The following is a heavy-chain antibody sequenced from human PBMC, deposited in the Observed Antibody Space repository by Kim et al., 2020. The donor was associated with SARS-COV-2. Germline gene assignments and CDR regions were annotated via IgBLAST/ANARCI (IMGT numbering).Heavy chain of an antibody. V-gene: IGHV6-1*01. CDR1: GDSVSSNSAA. Sequence: SQTLSLTCAISGDSVSSNSAAWNWIRQSPSRGLEWLGRTYYRSKWYYDYAVSVKSRITINPDTSKNQFSLQLNSVTPEDTVVYYCARSIGAGIFISLFAYWGQGTLVTVSS. D-gene: IGHD6-13*01. CDR3: ARSIGAGIFISLFAY. J-gene: IGHJ4*02. CDR2: TYYRSKWYY.